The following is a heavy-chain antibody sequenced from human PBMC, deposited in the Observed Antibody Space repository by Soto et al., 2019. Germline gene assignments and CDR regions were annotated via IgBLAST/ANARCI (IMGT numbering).Heavy chain of an antibody. J-gene: IGHJ5*02. D-gene: IGHD4-17*01. CDR3: AKDSESSRVTPHSPYNWFDP. CDR1: GFTFSSYA. V-gene: IGHV3-23*01. CDR2: ISGSGGST. Sequence: GGSLRLSCAASGFTFSSYAMSWVRQAPGKGLEWVSAISGSGGSTYYADSVKGRFTISRDNSKNTLYLQMNSLRAEDTAVYYCAKDSESSRVTPHSPYNWFDPWGQGTLVTVSS.